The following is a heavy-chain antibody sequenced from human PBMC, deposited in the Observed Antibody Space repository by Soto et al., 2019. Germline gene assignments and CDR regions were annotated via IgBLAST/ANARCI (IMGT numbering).Heavy chain of an antibody. V-gene: IGHV3-23*01. CDR1: GFTFTNYA. CDR2: IDGSGGDT. D-gene: IGHD6-19*01. Sequence: GSLRLSCVVSGFTFTNYAMTWVRQAPGKGLEWVSAIDGSGGDTFYADSVKGRFTMSRDNSKNTLYLQMNSLSAEDTAVYHCAKGIGSGWYDWFDPWGQGT. CDR3: AKGIGSGWYDWFDP. J-gene: IGHJ5*02.